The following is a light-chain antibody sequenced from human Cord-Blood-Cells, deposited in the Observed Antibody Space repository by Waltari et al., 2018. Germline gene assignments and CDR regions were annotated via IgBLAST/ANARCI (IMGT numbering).Light chain of an antibody. CDR3: QQYYSTPLT. CDR2: GAS. V-gene: IGKV4-1*01. Sequence: DIGLIQSPDSLAASRGARAHINCKSSQSVLYSSNNKNYLAWYQQKPGQPPKLLIYGASTREFGVPDRFSGSGSGTDFTLTISSLQAEDVAVYYCQQYYSTPLTFGGGTKVEIK. CDR1: QSVLYSSNNKNY. J-gene: IGKJ4*01.